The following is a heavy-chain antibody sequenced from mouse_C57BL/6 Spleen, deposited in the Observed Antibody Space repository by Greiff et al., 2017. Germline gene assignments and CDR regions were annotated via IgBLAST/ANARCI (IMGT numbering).Heavy chain of an antibody. D-gene: IGHD1-1*01. CDR1: GYTFTSYG. CDR3: ARSAITTVVAGGFDY. J-gene: IGHJ2*01. V-gene: IGHV1-81*01. Sequence: VQLQQSGAELARPGASVKLSCKASGYTFTSYGISWVKQRTGQGLEGIGEIYPRSGNTYSNEKFKGKATLTADKSSSTAYMELRSLTSEDSAVYFCARSAITTVVAGGFDYWGQGTTLTVSS. CDR2: IYPRSGNT.